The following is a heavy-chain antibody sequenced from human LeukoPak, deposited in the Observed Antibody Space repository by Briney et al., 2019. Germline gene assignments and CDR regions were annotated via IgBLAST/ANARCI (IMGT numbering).Heavy chain of an antibody. CDR1: GFTFTNYA. J-gene: IGHJ4*02. V-gene: IGHV3-23*01. CDR3: AHPGYCSGGSCYDY. CDR2: ISGSGGST. Sequence: GGSLRLSCAASGFTFTNYAMSWVRQAPGKGLEWVSAISGSGGSTYYADSVKGRFTISRDNSKNTLYLQMNSLRAEDTAVYYCAHPGYCSGGSCYDYWGQGTLVTVSS. D-gene: IGHD2-15*01.